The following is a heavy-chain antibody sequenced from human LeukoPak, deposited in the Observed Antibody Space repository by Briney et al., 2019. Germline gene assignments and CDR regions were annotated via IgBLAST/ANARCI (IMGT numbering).Heavy chain of an antibody. CDR1: GLTFSSYA. V-gene: IGHV3-23*01. Sequence: RPGGSLRLSCAASGLTFSSYAMSWVRQAPGKGVEWVSALGGSGGNTYYADSVKGWFTISRDNSKNTLSLQMNSLGAEDTAVYYCAKDGVYGSGSSYYFVYWGQGTLVTVSS. CDR2: LGGSGGNT. CDR3: AKDGVYGSGSSYYFVY. J-gene: IGHJ4*02. D-gene: IGHD3-10*01.